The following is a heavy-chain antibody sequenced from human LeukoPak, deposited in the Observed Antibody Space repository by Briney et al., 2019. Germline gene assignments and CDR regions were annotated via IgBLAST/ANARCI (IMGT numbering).Heavy chain of an antibody. Sequence: SETLSLTCTVSGGSISSSSYYWGWIRQPPGKGLEWIGSIYYSGSTYYNPSLKSRVTISVDTSKNQFSLRLSSVTAADTAVYYCARHVGPMVRGVPRHFDYWGQGTLVTVSS. CDR3: ARHVGPMVRGVPRHFDY. CDR2: IYYSGST. V-gene: IGHV4-39*01. D-gene: IGHD3-10*01. CDR1: GGSISSSSYY. J-gene: IGHJ4*02.